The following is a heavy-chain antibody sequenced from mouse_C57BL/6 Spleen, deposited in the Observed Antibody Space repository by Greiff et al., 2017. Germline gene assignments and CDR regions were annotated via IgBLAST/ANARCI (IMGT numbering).Heavy chain of an antibody. CDR3: ARRELGRHYFDY. D-gene: IGHD4-1*01. V-gene: IGHV5-17*01. J-gene: IGHJ2*01. Sequence: DVQLQQSGGGLVKPGGSLKLSCAASGFTFSDYGMHWVRQAPEKGLEWVAYISSGSSTIYYADTVKGRFTISRDNAKNTLFLQMTSLRSEDTAMYYCARRELGRHYFDYWGQGTTLTVSS. CDR1: GFTFSDYG. CDR2: ISSGSSTI.